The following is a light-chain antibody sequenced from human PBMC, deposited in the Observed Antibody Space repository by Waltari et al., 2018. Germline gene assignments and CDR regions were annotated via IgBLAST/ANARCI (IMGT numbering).Light chain of an antibody. CDR2: EFS. J-gene: IGLJ1*01. CDR3: CSYAGNSIYV. Sequence: QSALTQPASVSGSPGQSITISCTGTSSDIGSYDLVSWYQHHPGQAPHLIIFEFSQRPSGVSNRVSGSQSGNPVSLTISGLQAEDEADYHCCSYAGNSIYVFGTGTKVTVL. CDR1: SSDIGSYDL. V-gene: IGLV2-23*02.